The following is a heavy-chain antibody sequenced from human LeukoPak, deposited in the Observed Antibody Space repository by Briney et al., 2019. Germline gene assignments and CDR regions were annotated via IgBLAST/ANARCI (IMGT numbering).Heavy chain of an antibody. Sequence: SETLSLTCTVSGGSISSGGYYWSWIRQHPGEGLEWIGYIHYSGSTYYNPSLKSRVSISVDTSKNQFSLTLSSVTAADTAVYYCARGIRGSSWYFDYWGQGTLVTVSS. CDR3: ARGIRGSSWYFDY. J-gene: IGHJ4*02. CDR2: IHYSGST. CDR1: GGSISSGGYY. D-gene: IGHD6-13*01. V-gene: IGHV4-31*03.